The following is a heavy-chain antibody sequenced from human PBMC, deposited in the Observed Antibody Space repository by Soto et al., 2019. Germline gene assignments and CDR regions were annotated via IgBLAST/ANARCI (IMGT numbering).Heavy chain of an antibody. J-gene: IGHJ4*02. CDR3: ARIYSGYDYSPLDY. CDR2: ISGYNGNT. CDR1: GYTFTSYG. D-gene: IGHD5-12*01. Sequence: ASVKVSCKASGYTFTSYGITWVRQAPGQGLEWMGWISGYNGNTNYAQKFQGRVTMTTDTSTSTAYMELRSLRSDDTAVYYCARIYSGYDYSPLDYWGQGTLVTVSS. V-gene: IGHV1-18*01.